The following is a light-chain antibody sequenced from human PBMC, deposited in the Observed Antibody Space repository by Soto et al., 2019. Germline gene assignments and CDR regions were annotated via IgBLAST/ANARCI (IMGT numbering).Light chain of an antibody. Sequence: QSALTQPVSVSGSPGQSITISCTGTSSDIGDYPYVSWYQQHPAKVPKLIIYEVTNRPSGVTGRFSGSKSQNSASLTISGLQADDEADYYCSSYSATNTLVFGSGTKVTVL. CDR2: EVT. V-gene: IGLV2-14*01. CDR1: SSDIGDYPY. CDR3: SSYSATNTLV. J-gene: IGLJ1*01.